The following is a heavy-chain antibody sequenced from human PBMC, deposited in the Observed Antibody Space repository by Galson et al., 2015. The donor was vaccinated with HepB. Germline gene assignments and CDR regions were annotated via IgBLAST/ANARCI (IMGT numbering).Heavy chain of an antibody. Sequence: SLRLSCAASGFTFSDYYMSWIRQAPGKGLEWVSYISSSSSYTNYADSVKGRFTISRDNAKNSLYLQMNSLRAEDTAVYYCASSYDSSGFDFDYWGQGTLVTVSS. J-gene: IGHJ4*02. CDR2: ISSSSSYT. CDR3: ASSYDSSGFDFDY. V-gene: IGHV3-11*06. D-gene: IGHD3-22*01. CDR1: GFTFSDYY.